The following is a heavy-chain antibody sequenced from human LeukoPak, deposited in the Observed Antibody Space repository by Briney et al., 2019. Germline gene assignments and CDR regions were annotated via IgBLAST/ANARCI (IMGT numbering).Heavy chain of an antibody. Sequence: ASVKVSCKASGYTFTGYYMHWVRQAPGQGLEWMGWINPNSGGTYYAQKFQGRVTMTRDTSISPAYMELSRLRSDDTAVYYCARDPGGGVYSVYDTGYSGQGTLVTVSS. D-gene: IGHD5/OR15-5a*01. CDR2: INPNSGGT. CDR3: ARDPGGGVYSVYDTGY. J-gene: IGHJ4*02. V-gene: IGHV1-2*02. CDR1: GYTFTGYY.